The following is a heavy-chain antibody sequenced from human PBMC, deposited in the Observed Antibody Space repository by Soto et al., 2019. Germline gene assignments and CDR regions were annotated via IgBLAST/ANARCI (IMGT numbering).Heavy chain of an antibody. CDR3: ARMVRGSNIDYYHYMDV. CDR1: GYTFTSHG. CDR2: ISAYNGDT. V-gene: IGHV1-18*01. J-gene: IGHJ6*03. D-gene: IGHD3-10*01. Sequence: QVQLVQSGAEVKKPGASVKVSCKASGYTFTSHGISWVRQAPGQGLEWMGWISAYNGDTNYAQKLQGRVTVTTDTSTSTAYMEPRSLRSEDTAVYYCARMVRGSNIDYYHYMDVWGKGTTVTVSS.